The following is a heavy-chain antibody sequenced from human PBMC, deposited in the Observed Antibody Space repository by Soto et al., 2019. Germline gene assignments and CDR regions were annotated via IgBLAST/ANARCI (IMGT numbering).Heavy chain of an antibody. D-gene: IGHD3-16*01. CDR3: ARSPAIWGSLNDY. CDR2: INPSGGST. Sequence: QVQLVQSGAEVKKPGASVKVSCKASGYTFTSYYMHWVRQAPGQGLEWMGIINPSGGSTSYAQKCKGRVTMTRDTSTSTVYMELSSLRSEDTAVYYCARSPAIWGSLNDYWGQGTLVTVSS. CDR1: GYTFTSYY. J-gene: IGHJ4*02. V-gene: IGHV1-46*03.